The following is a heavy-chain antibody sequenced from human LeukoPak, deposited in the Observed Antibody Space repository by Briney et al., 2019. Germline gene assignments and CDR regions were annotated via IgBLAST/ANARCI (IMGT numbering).Heavy chain of an antibody. J-gene: IGHJ6*02. CDR3: ANGDPGPADHPMNDYYYSLGV. D-gene: IGHD2-2*01. CDR1: GFTFGSYG. CDR2: ISYDGNTK. Sequence: TGGSLRLACAASGFTFGSYGMHWVRQAPGKGLEWVAFISYDGNTKYYSGSAKGRFTISRDNSKNTLYLQMNSLRPEDTAVYYCANGDPGPADHPMNDYYYSLGVWGQGTTVIVSS. V-gene: IGHV3-30*18.